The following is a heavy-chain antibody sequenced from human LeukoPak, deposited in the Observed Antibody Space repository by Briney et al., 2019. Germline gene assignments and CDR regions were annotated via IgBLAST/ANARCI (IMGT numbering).Heavy chain of an antibody. V-gene: IGHV4-28*01. CDR2: IYYSGST. CDR1: GYSISSSNW. J-gene: IGHJ6*03. D-gene: IGHD2-2*01. CDR3: ARSTAAMRYYYYYYMDV. Sequence: PSDTLSLTCAVSGYSISSSNWWGWIRPPPGKGLEWIGYIYYSGSTYYNPSLKSRVTMSVDTSKNQFSLKLSSVTAVDTAVYYCARSTAAMRYYYYYYMDVWGQGTMVTVSS.